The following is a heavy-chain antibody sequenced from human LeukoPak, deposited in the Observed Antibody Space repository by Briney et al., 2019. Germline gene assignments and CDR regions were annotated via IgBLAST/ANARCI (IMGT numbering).Heavy chain of an antibody. J-gene: IGHJ4*02. CDR3: VVDRGAR. CDR2: ISWNSGSI. CDR1: GFTFGDYA. Sequence: GRSLRVSCAASGFTFGDYAMHWVRQAQGKGLEWVSGISWNSGSIGYADSVKGRFTISRDNTKNLLYLQMNNLRVEDTAVYYCVVDRGARWGQGTLVTVSS. V-gene: IGHV3-9*01.